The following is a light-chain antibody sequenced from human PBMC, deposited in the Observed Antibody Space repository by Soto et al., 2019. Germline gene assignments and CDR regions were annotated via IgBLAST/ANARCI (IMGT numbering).Light chain of an antibody. CDR3: GAWDSSLDVYV. V-gene: IGLV2-14*01. CDR2: EVS. J-gene: IGLJ2*01. CDR1: SSDVGGYNY. Sequence: QSALTQPASVSGSPGQSITISCTGTSSDVGGYNYVSWYQQHPGKAPKLIIYEVSNRPSGVSNRFSGSKSGNTASLTITGLQTGDEGDYSCGAWDSSLDVYVFGGGTKLTVL.